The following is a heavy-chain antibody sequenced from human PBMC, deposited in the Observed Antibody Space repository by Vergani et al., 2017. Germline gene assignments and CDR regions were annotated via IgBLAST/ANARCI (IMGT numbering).Heavy chain of an antibody. CDR2: IHYSENT. J-gene: IGHJ5*02. D-gene: IGHD3/OR15-3a*01. Sequence: QVQLQESGPGLVKSSETLSLTCSVSFDSIRNLYCNWIRQPPGKGLEWIGSIHYSENTNYNPSLKTRVTISVDTSKTQFSLTLTSVTAADTAVYYCASDTHIGQRADRLGQGILVTVTS. V-gene: IGHV4-59*11. CDR3: ASDTHIGQRADR. CDR1: FDSIRNLY.